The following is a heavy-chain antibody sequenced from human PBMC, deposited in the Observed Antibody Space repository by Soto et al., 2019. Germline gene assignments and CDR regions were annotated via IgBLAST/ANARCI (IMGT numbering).Heavy chain of an antibody. D-gene: IGHD1-20*01. J-gene: IGHJ6*02. CDR2: IYYSGST. V-gene: IGHV4-30-4*01. CDR1: GGSISSGDYY. CDR3: AREHRAFNWNYYYYGMDV. Sequence: QVQLQESGPGLVKPSQTLSLTCTVSGGSISSGDYYWSWIRQPPGKGLEWIGYIYYSGSTYYNPSLKSRVTISVDPSKNQFSLKLSSVTAADTAVYYCAREHRAFNWNYYYYGMDVWGQGTTVTVSS.